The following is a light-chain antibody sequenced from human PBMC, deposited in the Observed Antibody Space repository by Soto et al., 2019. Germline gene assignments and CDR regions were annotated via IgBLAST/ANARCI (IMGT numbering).Light chain of an antibody. V-gene: IGKV3-20*01. CDR1: QSVSSTF. CDR3: QHAGSSSFT. CDR2: ASS. J-gene: IGKJ2*01. Sequence: EIVLTQSPGTLSLSPGDRATLSCRASQSVSSTFLAWYQHKPGQAPRLLIYASSTRATGIPDRFSGRGTGTDFTLAISRLEPEDSAVYYCQHAGSSSFTFGQGTKVDIK.